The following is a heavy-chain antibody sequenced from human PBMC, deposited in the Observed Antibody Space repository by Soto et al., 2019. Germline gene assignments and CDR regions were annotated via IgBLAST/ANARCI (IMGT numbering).Heavy chain of an antibody. D-gene: IGHD3-3*01. CDR1: GFTFSSYS. Sequence: GGSLRLSCAASGFTFSSYSMNWVRQAPGKGLEWVSYISSSSSTIYYADSVKGRFTISRDNAKNSLYLQMNSLRDEDTAVYYCARGGYDFWGGYPASLGAHYYYGMDVWGQGTTVTVSS. CDR2: ISSSSSTI. J-gene: IGHJ6*02. CDR3: ARGGYDFWGGYPASLGAHYYYGMDV. V-gene: IGHV3-48*02.